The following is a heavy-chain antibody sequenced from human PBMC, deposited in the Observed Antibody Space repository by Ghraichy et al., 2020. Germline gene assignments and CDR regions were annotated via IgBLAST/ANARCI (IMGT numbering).Heavy chain of an antibody. CDR3: ARDAGLDY. J-gene: IGHJ4*02. CDR2: IKPDGGET. V-gene: IGHV3-7*03. CDR1: GFTFSNYW. Sequence: GGSLRLSCAASGFTFSNYWMAWVRQAPGRGLEWVANIKPDGGETYFRESVKGRFAIFRDNVKNSLYLQMNSLRAEDTALYYCARDAGLDYWGQGTLVTVSS.